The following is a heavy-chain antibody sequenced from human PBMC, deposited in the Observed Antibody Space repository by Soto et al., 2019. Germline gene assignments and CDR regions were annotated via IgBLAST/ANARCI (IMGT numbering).Heavy chain of an antibody. D-gene: IGHD6-19*01. J-gene: IGHJ4*02. Sequence: SETLSLTCDVYGGSFSGYIWTWIRQTPGKGLQWIGQINHSGSANYNPSLKSRATISVDKCTNQFSLKFNSVTAADTAVYYCANNGWYCVEYWGQGMLVTVSS. CDR1: GGSFSGYI. V-gene: IGHV4-34*01. CDR3: ANNGWYCVEY. CDR2: INHSGSA.